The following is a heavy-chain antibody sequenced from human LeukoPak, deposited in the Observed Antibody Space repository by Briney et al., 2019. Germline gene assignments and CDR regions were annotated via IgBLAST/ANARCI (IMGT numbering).Heavy chain of an antibody. CDR2: ISTSGDAT. J-gene: IGHJ4*02. CDR1: GFTFSNYA. CDR3: VRSLRSADF. Sequence: GGSLRLSCAASGFTFSNYAMSWVRQAPGKGLEWVSTISTSGDATYYADSVKGRFTISRDNAKNTLFLQMDSLRPEDTAVYYCVRSLRSADFWGQGTLVTVSS. V-gene: IGHV3-23*01.